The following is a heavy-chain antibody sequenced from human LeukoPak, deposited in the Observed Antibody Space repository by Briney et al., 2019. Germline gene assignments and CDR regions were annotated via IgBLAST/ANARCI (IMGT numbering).Heavy chain of an antibody. Sequence: SETLSLTCTVSGGSISSSSYYWGWIRQPPGKGLEWIGSIYYSGSTYYNPSLKSRVTISVDTSKNQFSLKLSSVTAADTAVYYCARISSGWSLEYYYYYMDVWGKGTTVTVSS. CDR2: IYYSGST. J-gene: IGHJ6*03. D-gene: IGHD6-19*01. V-gene: IGHV4-39*07. CDR3: ARISSGWSLEYYYYYMDV. CDR1: GGSISSSSYY.